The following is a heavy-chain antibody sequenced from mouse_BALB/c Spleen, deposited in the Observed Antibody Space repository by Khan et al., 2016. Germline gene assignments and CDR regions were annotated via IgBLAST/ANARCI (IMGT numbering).Heavy chain of an antibody. CDR2: ISYSGHT. V-gene: IGHV3-2*02. J-gene: IGHJ2*01. D-gene: IGHD2-4*01. CDR3: ARYDYDRGSFDY. Sequence: EVQLQESGPGLVKPSQSLSLTCTVTGYSITSDYAWNWIPQFPGNKLEWMGYISYSGHTYYNPSLKSRISITRDTSKNQFFLQLNSVTTEDTATYYCARYDYDRGSFDYWGQGTTLTVSS. CDR1: GYSITSDYA.